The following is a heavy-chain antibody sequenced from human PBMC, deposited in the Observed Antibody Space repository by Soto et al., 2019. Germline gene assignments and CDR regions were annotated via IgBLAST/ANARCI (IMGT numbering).Heavy chain of an antibody. V-gene: IGHV2-5*02. D-gene: IGHD6-13*01. CDR2: IYWDDDK. J-gene: IGHJ4*02. CDR3: AHYSSTSSFDY. Sequence: HITLKESGPTLVKPTQTFTLACTFSGFSLSTSGMGVGWIRQPPGKALEWLAPIYWDDDKRYSPSLQRRLTITKDTSKNQVVLTMTNMDPVETATYYCAHYSSTSSFDYWGQGTLVTVSS. CDR1: GFSLSTSGMG.